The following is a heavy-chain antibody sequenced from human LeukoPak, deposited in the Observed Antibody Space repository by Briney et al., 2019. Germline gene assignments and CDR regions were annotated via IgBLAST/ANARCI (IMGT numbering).Heavy chain of an antibody. CDR2: ISAYNGST. Sequence: ASVKVSCKASGYTFTSYGISWVRQAPGQGLEWMGWISAYNGSTNYAQKLQGRVTMTTDTSTSTAYMELRSLRSDDTAVYYCARGNYDFWSGYPPPQYFDYWGQGTLVTVSS. D-gene: IGHD3-3*01. V-gene: IGHV1-18*01. J-gene: IGHJ4*02. CDR3: ARGNYDFWSGYPPPQYFDY. CDR1: GYTFTSYG.